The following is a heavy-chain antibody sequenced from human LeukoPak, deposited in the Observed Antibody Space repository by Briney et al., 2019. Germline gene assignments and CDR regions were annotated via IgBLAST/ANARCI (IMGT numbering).Heavy chain of an antibody. D-gene: IGHD3-3*01. J-gene: IGHJ4*02. CDR2: ISSSSSTI. V-gene: IGHV3-48*02. Sequence: GGSLRLSCAASGFTFSSYSMNWVRQAPGKGLGWVSYISSSSSTIYYADSVKGRFTISRDNAKNSLYLQMNSLRDEDTAVYYCAREAYYDFWSGYYTSQVFDYWGQGTLVTVSS. CDR3: AREAYYDFWSGYYTSQVFDY. CDR1: GFTFSSYS.